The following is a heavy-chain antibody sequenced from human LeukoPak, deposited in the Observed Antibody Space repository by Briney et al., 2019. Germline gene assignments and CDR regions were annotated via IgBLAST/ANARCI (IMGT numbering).Heavy chain of an antibody. CDR3: AKEIWPTVTTPGRTYFDY. CDR2: ISSSSSYI. V-gene: IGHV3-21*01. D-gene: IGHD4-17*01. CDR1: GFTFSSHS. J-gene: IGHJ4*02. Sequence: GGSLRLSCAASGFTFSSHSMNWVRQAPGKGLEWVSSISSSSSYIYYADSVKGRFTISRDNSKNTVYLQMNSLRGEDTGVYYCAKEIWPTVTTPGRTYFDYWGQGTLVSVSS.